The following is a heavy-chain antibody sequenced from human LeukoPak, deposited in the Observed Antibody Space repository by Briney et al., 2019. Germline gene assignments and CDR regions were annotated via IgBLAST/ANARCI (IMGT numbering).Heavy chain of an antibody. J-gene: IGHJ4*02. CDR3: ARDGWGGSYPDY. CDR1: GYTFTGYH. D-gene: IGHD1-26*01. V-gene: IGHV1-2*06. CDR2: INPNSGGT. Sequence: ASVKVSCKASGYTFTGYHMHWVRQAPGQGLEWMGRINPNSGGTNYAQKFQGRVTMTRDTSISTAYMELSRLRSDDTAVYYCARDGWGGSYPDYWGQGTLVTVSS.